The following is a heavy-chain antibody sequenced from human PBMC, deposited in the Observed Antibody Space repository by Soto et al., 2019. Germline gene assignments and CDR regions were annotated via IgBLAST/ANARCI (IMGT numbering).Heavy chain of an antibody. CDR1: GYSFTSYW. J-gene: IGHJ4*02. Sequence: GESLKISCKGSGYSFTSYWISWVRQMPGKGLEWMGRIDPSDSYTNYSPSFQGHVTISADKSISTAYLQWSSLKASDTAMYFCARSQFDYVWGTSGYFDSWGPGTLVTVSS. CDR3: ARSQFDYVWGTSGYFDS. CDR2: IDPSDSYT. D-gene: IGHD3-16*01. V-gene: IGHV5-10-1*01.